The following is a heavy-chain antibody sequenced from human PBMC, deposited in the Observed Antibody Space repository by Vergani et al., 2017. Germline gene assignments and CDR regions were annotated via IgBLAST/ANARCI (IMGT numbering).Heavy chain of an antibody. CDR3: AKALPAYCSSTSCASGMDV. V-gene: IGHV3-30*02. D-gene: IGHD2-2*01. J-gene: IGHJ6*02. CDR2: IRYDGSNK. CDR1: GFTFSSYG. Sequence: QVQLVESGGGVVQPGGSLRLSCAASGFTFSSYGMHWVRQAPGKGLEWVAFIRYDGSNKYYADSVKGRFTISRDNSKTTLYLQMNSLRAEDTAVYYCAKALPAYCSSTSCASGMDVWGQGTTVTVSS.